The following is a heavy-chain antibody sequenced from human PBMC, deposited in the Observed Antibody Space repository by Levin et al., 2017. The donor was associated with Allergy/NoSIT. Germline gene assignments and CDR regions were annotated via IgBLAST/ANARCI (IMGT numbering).Heavy chain of an antibody. D-gene: IGHD3-10*01. Sequence: GESLKISCAASGFTVSSNYMSWVRQAPGKGLEWVSVIYSGGSTYYADSVKGRFTISRDNSKNTLYLQMNSLRAEDTAVYYCARDMFARFGESNPSYYYYGMDVWGQGTTVTVSS. CDR3: ARDMFARFGESNPSYYYYGMDV. CDR2: IYSGGST. V-gene: IGHV3-66*01. J-gene: IGHJ6*02. CDR1: GFTVSSNY.